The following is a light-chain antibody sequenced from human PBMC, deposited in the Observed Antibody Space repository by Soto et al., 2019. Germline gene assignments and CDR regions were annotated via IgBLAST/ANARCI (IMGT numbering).Light chain of an antibody. CDR3: QQYKSYSWT. CDR1: QNISVW. Sequence: DILMTQSPSTLSASVGDRVTITCRASQNISVWLAWYQQKPGKAPRLLIYRTSILESGVPSRFSGSGSGTEFTLTISSLHPDDFATYHCQQYKSYSWTFGQGTKVEIK. J-gene: IGKJ1*01. CDR2: RTS. V-gene: IGKV1-5*03.